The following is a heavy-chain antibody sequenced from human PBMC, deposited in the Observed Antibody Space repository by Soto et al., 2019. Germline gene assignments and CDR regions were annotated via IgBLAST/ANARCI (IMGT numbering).Heavy chain of an antibody. CDR2: INAGNGNT. D-gene: IGHD6-19*01. CDR1: GYTFTSYA. V-gene: IGHV1-3*01. J-gene: IGHJ3*02. Sequence: QVQLVQSGAEVKKPGASVKVSCKASGYTFTSYAMHWVRQAPGQRLEWMGWINAGNGNTKYSQKFQGRVTITRDTSASTAYMELSSLRSEDTAVYYCARGGPVAPTYLGFDIWGQGTMVTVSS. CDR3: ARGGPVAPTYLGFDI.